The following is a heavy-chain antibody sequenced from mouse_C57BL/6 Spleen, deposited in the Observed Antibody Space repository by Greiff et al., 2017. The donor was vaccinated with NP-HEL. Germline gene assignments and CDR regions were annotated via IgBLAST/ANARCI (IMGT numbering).Heavy chain of an antibody. Sequence: VQLQQPGAELVKPGASVKLSCKASGYTFTSYWMHWVKQRPGQGLEWIGMIHPNSGSTNYNEKFKSKATLTVDKSSSTAYMQLSSLTSEDSAVYYCARSDYSNYLYYYAMDYWGQGTSVTVSS. CDR1: GYTFTSYW. CDR3: ARSDYSNYLYYYAMDY. J-gene: IGHJ4*01. D-gene: IGHD2-5*01. CDR2: IHPNSGST. V-gene: IGHV1-64*01.